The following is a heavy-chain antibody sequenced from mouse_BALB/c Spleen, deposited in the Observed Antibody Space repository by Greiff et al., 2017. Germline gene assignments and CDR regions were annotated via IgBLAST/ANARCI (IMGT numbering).Heavy chain of an antibody. V-gene: IGHV1S81*02. CDR3: TRRRYHYAMDY. CDR1: GYTFTSYY. CDR2: INPSNGGT. D-gene: IGHD2-12*01. Sequence: QVHVKQSGAELVKPGASVKLSCKASGYTFTSYYMYWVKQRPGQGLEWIGEINPSNGGTNFNEKFKSKATLTVDKSSSTAYMQLSSLTSEDSAVYYCTRRRYHYAMDYWGQGTSVTVSS. J-gene: IGHJ4*01.